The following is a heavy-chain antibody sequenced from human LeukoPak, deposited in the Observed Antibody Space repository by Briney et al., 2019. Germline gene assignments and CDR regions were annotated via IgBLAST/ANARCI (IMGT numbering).Heavy chain of an antibody. CDR2: IRSKANSYAT. D-gene: IGHD4-11*01. V-gene: IGHV3-73*01. Sequence: SGGSLRLSCAASGFTFSGSAMHWVRQASGKGLEWVGRIRSKANSYATAYAASVKGRVTISRDDSKNTAYLQMNSLKTEDTAVYYCTRHAVTTVRYYYYYYMDVWGKGTTVTVSS. J-gene: IGHJ6*03. CDR3: TRHAVTTVRYYYYYYMDV. CDR1: GFTFSGSA.